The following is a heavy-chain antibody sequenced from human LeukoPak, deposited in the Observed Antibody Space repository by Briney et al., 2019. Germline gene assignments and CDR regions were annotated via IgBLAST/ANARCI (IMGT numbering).Heavy chain of an antibody. V-gene: IGHV3-23*01. Sequence: GGSLRLSCAASGFTFTSFAMTWVRQAPGKGLEWVSAISGSGGSTYYADSVKGRFTISRDNSKNTLYLQMNSLRAEDTAVYYCAKDETMTLSVYFDYWGQGTLVTVSS. CDR3: AKDETMTLSVYFDY. D-gene: IGHD3-22*01. CDR1: GFTFTSFA. CDR2: ISGSGGST. J-gene: IGHJ4*02.